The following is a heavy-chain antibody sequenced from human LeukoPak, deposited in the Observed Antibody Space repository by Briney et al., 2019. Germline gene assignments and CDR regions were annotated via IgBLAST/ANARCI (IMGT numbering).Heavy chain of an antibody. Sequence: SETLSLTCTVSGGSISSYYWSWVRQPPGKGLEWIGHIYDTGNTNYNPSLESPVTISLDTSKNQFSLRLTSVSPADTAVYFCARATPWLLPGYWGQGTLVTVSS. CDR1: GGSISSYY. CDR2: IYDTGNT. J-gene: IGHJ4*02. V-gene: IGHV4-59*01. D-gene: IGHD3-22*01. CDR3: ARATPWLLPGY.